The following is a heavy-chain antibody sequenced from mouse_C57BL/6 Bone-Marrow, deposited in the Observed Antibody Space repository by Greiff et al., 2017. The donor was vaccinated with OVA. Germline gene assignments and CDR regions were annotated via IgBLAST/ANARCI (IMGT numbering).Heavy chain of an antibody. J-gene: IGHJ4*01. CDR1: GFNIKDDY. Sequence: EVTLMESGAELVRPGASVKLSCTASGFNIKDDYMHWVKQRPEQGLEWIGWIDPENGDTEYASKFQGKATITADTSSNTAYLQLSSLTSEDTAVYYCTTLYYYGSFYAMDYWGQGTSVTVSS. D-gene: IGHD1-1*01. V-gene: IGHV14-4*01. CDR2: IDPENGDT. CDR3: TTLYYYGSFYAMDY.